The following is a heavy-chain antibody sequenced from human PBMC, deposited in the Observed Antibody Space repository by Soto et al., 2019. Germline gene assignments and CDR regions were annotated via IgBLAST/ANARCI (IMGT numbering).Heavy chain of an antibody. CDR3: ARRTSCYFGY. V-gene: IGHV3-23*03. CDR2: ILSDHNT. J-gene: IGHJ4*02. D-gene: IGHD2-2*01. CDR1: GFTFSDYT. Sequence: EVQLLESGGGLVQPGGSLTLSCAASGFTFSDYTMSWVRQAPGKVLECVSVILSDHNTYYADSVRGRFTISRDNSKNTLYLERNSLRAEDTAVYYCARRTSCYFGYWGQGTLVTVSS.